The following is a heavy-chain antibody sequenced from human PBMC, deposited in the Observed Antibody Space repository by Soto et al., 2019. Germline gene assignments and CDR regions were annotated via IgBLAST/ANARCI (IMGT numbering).Heavy chain of an antibody. CDR2: ISSRASYT. V-gene: IGHV3-11*06. CDR1: GFNFSNYY. J-gene: IGHJ5*02. Sequence: QLVEIGGGLVNPGESLRLSCAASGFNFSNYYMAWVRQAPGKGLEWISYISSRASYTKYADSVEGRFTVSRDNANGSLYLQMNSLRVEDTGIYYCVRRQPMLFLDTWGQGTLVTVSS. D-gene: IGHD2-2*01. CDR3: VRRQPMLFLDT.